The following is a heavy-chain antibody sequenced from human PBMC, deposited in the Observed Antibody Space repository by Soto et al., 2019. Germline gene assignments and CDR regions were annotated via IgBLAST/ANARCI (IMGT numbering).Heavy chain of an antibody. D-gene: IGHD6-13*01. CDR1: GFTFTNYA. J-gene: IGHJ4*02. Sequence: PGGSLRLSCAASGFTFTNYAMTWVRQAPGKGLEWVSTISGGGSITYYADSVKGRFTISRDNSKNTLYLQMNSLRAEDTAVYYCAKENGYSSSWFEFDYWGQGTLVTVSS. CDR2: ISGGGSIT. V-gene: IGHV3-23*01. CDR3: AKENGYSSSWFEFDY.